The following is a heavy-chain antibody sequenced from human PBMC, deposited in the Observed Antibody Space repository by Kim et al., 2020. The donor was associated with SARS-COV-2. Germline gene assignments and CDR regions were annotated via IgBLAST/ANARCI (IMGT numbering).Heavy chain of an antibody. CDR2: IYPDESDT. CDR3: AIASYYYDSSGYYHFAY. CDR1: GYTFTSYW. Sequence: GESLKISCKASGYTFTSYWIGWVRQMPGKGLEGMGIIYPDESDTTYSTSFQGQVTISGDKSISSAYLQWSSLKASDTAIYYCAIASYYYDSSGYYHFAYWGQGTLLTVSS. J-gene: IGHJ4*02. V-gene: IGHV5-51*01. D-gene: IGHD3-22*01.